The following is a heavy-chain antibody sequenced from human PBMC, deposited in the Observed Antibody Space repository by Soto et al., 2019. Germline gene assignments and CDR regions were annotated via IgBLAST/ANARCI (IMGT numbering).Heavy chain of an antibody. V-gene: IGHV1-3*01. D-gene: IGHD3-22*01. CDR1: GYTFTSYA. CDR3: ARGDYYDIHDY. Sequence: QVQLVQSGAEVKKPGASVKVSCKASGYTFTSYAMHWVRQAPGQRLEWMGWINAGNGNTKYSQKFPGRVTITRDTSASTAYMELSTLRSADTAVYYCARGDYYDIHDYLGQGTLGTVAS. J-gene: IGHJ4*02. CDR2: INAGNGNT.